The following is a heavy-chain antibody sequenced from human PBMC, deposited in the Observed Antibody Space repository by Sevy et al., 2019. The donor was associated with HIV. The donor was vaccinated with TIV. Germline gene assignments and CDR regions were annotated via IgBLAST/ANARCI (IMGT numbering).Heavy chain of an antibody. CDR2: IYYSGST. CDR3: ARHVGIVDRAFDF. D-gene: IGHD2-21*01. Sequence: SETLSLTCSVSGVSISSSSYDWGWIRQPPGKGLEWIGSIYYSGSTYYYPSLMSRVTVSVDTSKNQFSLNLRSVTAADTAVYYCARHVGIVDRAFDFWGRGTLVTVSS. J-gene: IGHJ4*02. V-gene: IGHV4-39*01. CDR1: GVSISSSSYD.